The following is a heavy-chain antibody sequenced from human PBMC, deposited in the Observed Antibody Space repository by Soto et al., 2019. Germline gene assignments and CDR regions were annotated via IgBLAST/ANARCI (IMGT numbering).Heavy chain of an antibody. V-gene: IGHV4-30-4*01. CDR1: GGSISSGDYY. CDR3: ARDMGYYGSGSRHAFDY. CDR2: IYYSGST. D-gene: IGHD3-10*01. Sequence: SETLSLTCTVSGGSISSGDYYWSWIRQPPGKGLEWIGYIYYSGSTYYNPSLKSRVTISVDTSKNQFSLKLSPVTAADTAVYYCARDMGYYGSGSRHAFDYWGQGTLVTVSS. J-gene: IGHJ4*02.